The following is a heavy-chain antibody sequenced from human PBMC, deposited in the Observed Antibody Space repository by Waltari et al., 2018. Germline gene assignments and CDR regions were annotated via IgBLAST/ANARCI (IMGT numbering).Heavy chain of an antibody. D-gene: IGHD3-10*01. Sequence: EVQLVESGGGLVKPGGSLRLSCAASGFTFSNAWMSWVRPAPGKGLEWVGRIKSKTDGGTTDYAAPVKGRFTISRDDSKNTLYLQMNSLKTEDTAVYYCTTDQYGSGSYYGMDVWGQGTTVTVSS. J-gene: IGHJ6*02. V-gene: IGHV3-15*01. CDR2: IKSKTDGGTT. CDR1: GFTFSNAW. CDR3: TTDQYGSGSYYGMDV.